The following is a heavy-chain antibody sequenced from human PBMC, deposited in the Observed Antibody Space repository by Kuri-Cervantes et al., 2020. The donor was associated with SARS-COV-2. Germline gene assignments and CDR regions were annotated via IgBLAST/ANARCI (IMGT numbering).Heavy chain of an antibody. CDR2: ISGSGGST. CDR3: AKDSRYDSRSGYYFDY. Sequence: GGSLRLSCAASGFSFSTYSMNWVRQAPGKGLEWVSAISGSGGSTYYADSVKGRFTISRDNSKNTLYLQMNSLRAEDTAVYYCAKDSRYDSRSGYYFDYWGQGTLVTVSS. V-gene: IGHV3-23*01. D-gene: IGHD3-3*01. CDR1: GFSFSTYS. J-gene: IGHJ4*02.